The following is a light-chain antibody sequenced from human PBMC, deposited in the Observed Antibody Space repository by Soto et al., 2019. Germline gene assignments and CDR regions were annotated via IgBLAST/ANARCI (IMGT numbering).Light chain of an antibody. CDR2: GAS. Sequence: EIVMTQSPATLSVSPGERATLSCRASQSVSSNLAWYQQKPGQAPRLLIYGASTRATGIPARFSGSGSGTEISLTISSLQSEDFAVYYCHQYDNWPPLTFGGGTKVAIK. J-gene: IGKJ4*01. V-gene: IGKV3-15*01. CDR1: QSVSSN. CDR3: HQYDNWPPLT.